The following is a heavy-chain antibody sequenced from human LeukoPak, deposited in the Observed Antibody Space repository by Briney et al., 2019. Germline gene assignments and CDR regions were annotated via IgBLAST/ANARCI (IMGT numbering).Heavy chain of an antibody. V-gene: IGHV3-66*01. J-gene: IGHJ4*02. CDR3: VLDYSGSGSYYRDY. CDR1: GITVSSNF. D-gene: IGHD3-10*01. Sequence: QSGGSLRLSCAASGITVSSNFMYWVRQAPGKGLQCVSVLFTDYSAYYADSVKGRFTISRDNSKNTLYLQMDSLRVEDTAVYYCVLDYSGSGSYYRDYWGQGTLVTASS. CDR2: LFTDYSA.